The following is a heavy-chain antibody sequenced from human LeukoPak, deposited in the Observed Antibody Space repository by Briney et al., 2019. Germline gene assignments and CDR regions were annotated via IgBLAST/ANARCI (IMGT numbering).Heavy chain of an antibody. CDR1: GFTFSGYE. CDR3: AKGPFGSCSSPSCYFFDY. V-gene: IGHV3-30*18. CDR2: ISHDGSNE. D-gene: IGHD2-2*01. Sequence: GRSLRLSCSASGFTFSGYEMHWVRQAPGKDLEGGAVISHDGSNEDSADSVKGRFTISRDNSKNTLFLEMNSLRVEDTAVYYCAKGPFGSCSSPSCYFFDYWGQGTLVSVSS. J-gene: IGHJ4*02.